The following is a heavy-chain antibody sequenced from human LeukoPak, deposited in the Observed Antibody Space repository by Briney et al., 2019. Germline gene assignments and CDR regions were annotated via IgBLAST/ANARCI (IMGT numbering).Heavy chain of an antibody. J-gene: IGHJ3*02. CDR3: ARAGDIGTFVI. CDR1: GRLINTYY. Sequence: SSDTQSLTCTLSGRLINTYYWSWLRQPTGKALEWIGCIYYSGNTNDSPSLKSRVTISADTSKPHFSLKLSSVTAAATAVCYCARAGDIGTFVIWGHGAMVTVSS. CDR2: IYYSGNT. V-gene: IGHV4-59*08. D-gene: IGHD3-16*01.